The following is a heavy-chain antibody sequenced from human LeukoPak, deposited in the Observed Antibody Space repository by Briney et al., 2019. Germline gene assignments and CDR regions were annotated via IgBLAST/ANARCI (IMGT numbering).Heavy chain of an antibody. V-gene: IGHV4-61*02. CDR3: AREPPGY. Sequence: SETLSLTCTVSGGSVTSGNYYWHWIRQPAGKGLEWIGRIYTNGGASYNPSLKSRVTISIDASKNQFSLKLSSVTAADTAVYYCAREPPGYWGQGILVTVSS. J-gene: IGHJ4*02. CDR1: GGSVTSGNYY. CDR2: IYTNGGA.